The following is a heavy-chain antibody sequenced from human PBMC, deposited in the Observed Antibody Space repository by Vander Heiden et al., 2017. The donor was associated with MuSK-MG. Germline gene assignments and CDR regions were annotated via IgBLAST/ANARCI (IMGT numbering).Heavy chain of an antibody. Sequence: QLQLQESGPGLVKPSETLSLTCTVSGGPISSSSYYWGWIRQPPGKGLEWIGSIYYSGSTYYNPSLKSRVTISVDTSKNQFSLKLSSVTAADTAVYYCANGAVYDFWSGPYNWFDPWGQGTLVTVSS. CDR3: ANGAVYDFWSGPYNWFDP. CDR1: GGPISSSSYY. CDR2: IYYSGST. V-gene: IGHV4-39*01. J-gene: IGHJ5*02. D-gene: IGHD3-3*01.